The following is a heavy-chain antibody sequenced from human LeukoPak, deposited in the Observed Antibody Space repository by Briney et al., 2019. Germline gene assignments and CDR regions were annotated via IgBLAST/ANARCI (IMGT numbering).Heavy chain of an antibody. D-gene: IGHD6-19*01. CDR2: ISSSSSYT. CDR3: ARGLRAVAGRFDY. Sequence: PGGSLRLSCAASGFTFSSYWMHWVRQAPGKGLEWVSYISSSSSYTNYADSVKGRFTISRDNAKNSLHLQMNSLRAEDTAVYYCARGLRAVAGRFDYWGQGTLVTVSS. V-gene: IGHV3-11*05. CDR1: GFTFSSYW. J-gene: IGHJ4*02.